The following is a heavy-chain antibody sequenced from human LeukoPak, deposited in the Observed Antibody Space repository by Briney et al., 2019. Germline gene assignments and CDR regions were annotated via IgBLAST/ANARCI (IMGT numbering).Heavy chain of an antibody. Sequence: PGGSLRLSCAASGFTFSNAWMSWVRQAPGKGLEWVGRIKSKTDGGTTDYAAPVKGRFTISRDDSKNTLYLQMNSLKTEDTAVYYCTTGQNYYDEIDAFDIWGQGTMVTVSS. CDR2: IKSKTDGGTT. CDR3: TTGQNYYDEIDAFDI. D-gene: IGHD3-22*01. J-gene: IGHJ3*02. CDR1: GFTFSNAW. V-gene: IGHV3-15*01.